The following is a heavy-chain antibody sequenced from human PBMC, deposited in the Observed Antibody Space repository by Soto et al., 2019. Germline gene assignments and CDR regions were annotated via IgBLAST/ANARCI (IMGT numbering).Heavy chain of an antibody. Sequence: GGSLRLSCAASGFTFSSYWMHWVRQAPGKGLVWVSRINSNGSSTSCADSVKGRFTISRDNAKNTLYLQMNSLRAEDTAVYYCTRDGGGNYYYGMDDWGQGTTVTVSS. D-gene: IGHD2-15*01. CDR1: GFTFSSYW. CDR3: TRDGGGNYYYGMDD. J-gene: IGHJ6*02. V-gene: IGHV3-74*01. CDR2: INSNGSST.